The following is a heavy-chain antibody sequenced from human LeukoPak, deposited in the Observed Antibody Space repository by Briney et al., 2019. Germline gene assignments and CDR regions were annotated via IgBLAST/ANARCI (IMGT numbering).Heavy chain of an antibody. J-gene: IGHJ6*03. Sequence: PETLSLTCTVSGGSITYFYWNWIRQSPEKGLEWIGYISNTGSTNYNPSLKSRVTISVDTSKNQFSLRLSSVTAADTAVYYCARDPSSWYYYYMDVWGKGTTVTVSS. V-gene: IGHV4-59*01. CDR3: ARDPSSWYYYYMDV. CDR2: ISNTGST. D-gene: IGHD6-13*01. CDR1: GGSITYFY.